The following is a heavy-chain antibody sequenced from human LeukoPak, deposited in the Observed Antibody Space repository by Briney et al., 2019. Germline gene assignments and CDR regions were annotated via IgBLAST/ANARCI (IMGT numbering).Heavy chain of an antibody. Sequence: GGSLRLSCAASGFTFSNYGMSWVRQAPGKGLEWVSGMSGSGGSTYYADSVKGRFTISRDNSKNTLYLQMNSLRAEDTAVYYCAKSLAGYAGVDYWGQGTLVTVSS. CDR1: GFTFSNYG. D-gene: IGHD6-19*01. J-gene: IGHJ4*02. CDR3: AKSLAGYAGVDY. V-gene: IGHV3-23*01. CDR2: MSGSGGST.